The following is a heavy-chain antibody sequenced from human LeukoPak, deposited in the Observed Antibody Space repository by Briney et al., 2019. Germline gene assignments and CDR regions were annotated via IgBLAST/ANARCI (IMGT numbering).Heavy chain of an antibody. J-gene: IGHJ3*02. CDR1: GGSISSYY. CDR3: ARGYCSSTSCYVKYAFDI. D-gene: IGHD2-2*01. Sequence: PSETLSLTCTVSGGSISSYYWSWIRQPPGKGLEWIGYIYYSGSTNYNPSLKSRVTISVDTSKNQFSLKLSSVTAADTAVYYCARGYCSSTSCYVKYAFDIWGQGTMVTVSS. CDR2: IYYSGST. V-gene: IGHV4-59*01.